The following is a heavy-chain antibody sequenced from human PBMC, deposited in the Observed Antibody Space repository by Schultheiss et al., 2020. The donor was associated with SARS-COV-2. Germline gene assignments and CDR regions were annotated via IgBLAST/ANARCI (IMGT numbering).Heavy chain of an antibody. Sequence: GGSLRLSCAASGFTFSSYGMHWVRQAPGKGLQWVSYISSSSNTIYYADSVKGRFTISRDNAKNSLYLQMNSLRADETAVYYCARGLYGSGSYYHDYWGQGTLVTVSS. CDR3: ARGLYGSGSYYHDY. CDR1: GFTFSSYG. CDR2: ISSSSNTI. J-gene: IGHJ4*02. V-gene: IGHV3-48*01. D-gene: IGHD3-10*01.